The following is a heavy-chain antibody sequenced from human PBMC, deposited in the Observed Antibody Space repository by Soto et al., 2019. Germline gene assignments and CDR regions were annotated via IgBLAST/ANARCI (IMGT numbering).Heavy chain of an antibody. J-gene: IGHJ6*02. Sequence: LRLSCVAAGFTFSNYGMHWVRQAPGKGLEWVAGISYDGRSEYYVDSVRGRFTLSRDNSKNTLSLQMISLRPEDTGVYYCAKDLDVVMVLSATRGLDVWGQGTTVTVSS. D-gene: IGHD2-15*01. CDR1: GFTFSNYG. CDR3: AKDLDVVMVLSATRGLDV. CDR2: ISYDGRSE. V-gene: IGHV3-30*18.